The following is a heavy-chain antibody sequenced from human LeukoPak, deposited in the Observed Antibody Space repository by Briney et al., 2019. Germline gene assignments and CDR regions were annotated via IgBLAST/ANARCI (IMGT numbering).Heavy chain of an antibody. V-gene: IGHV3-30*03. D-gene: IGHD3-9*01. CDR3: VNSYDILTGFGTDY. Sequence: PGGSLRLSCAASGFTFSSYGTHWVRQAPGKGLEWVAVISYDGSNKYYADSVKGRFTISRDNSKNTLYLQMNSLRAEDTAVYYCVNSYDILTGFGTDYWGQGTLVTVSS. CDR2: ISYDGSNK. CDR1: GFTFSSYG. J-gene: IGHJ4*02.